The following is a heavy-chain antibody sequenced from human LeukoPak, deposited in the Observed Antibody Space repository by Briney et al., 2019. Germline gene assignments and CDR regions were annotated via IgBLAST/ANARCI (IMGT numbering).Heavy chain of an antibody. D-gene: IGHD1-26*01. V-gene: IGHV3-7*01. Sequence: PGRSLRLSCAASGFTLSFYWMSWVRQAPGKGLEWVANIKQDGSEEYYVDSVKGRFTISRDNAKNSLYLQMNSLRADDTAIYYCARWDSGSYYGIGDWGQGTLVTVSS. J-gene: IGHJ4*02. CDR1: GFTLSFYW. CDR3: ARWDSGSYYGIGD. CDR2: IKQDGSEE.